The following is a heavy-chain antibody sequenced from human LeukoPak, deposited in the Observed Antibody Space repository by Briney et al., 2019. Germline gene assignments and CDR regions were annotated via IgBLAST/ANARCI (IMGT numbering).Heavy chain of an antibody. CDR1: AGSISSYY. CDR2: IYTSGST. J-gene: IGHJ4*02. D-gene: IGHD1-26*01. V-gene: IGHV4-4*07. CDR3: ARENSGSYREFDY. Sequence: SETLSLTCTVSAGSISSYYWSWIRQPAGKGLEWIGRIYTSGSTNYNDSLKSRVSMSVDTSKNQFSLKLSSVTAADTAVFYCARENSGSYREFDYWGQGTLVTVSS.